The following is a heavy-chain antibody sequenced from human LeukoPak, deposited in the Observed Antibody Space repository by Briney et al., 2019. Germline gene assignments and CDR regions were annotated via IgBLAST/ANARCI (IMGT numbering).Heavy chain of an antibody. CDR3: ARVSSSWDDY. V-gene: IGHV1-2*02. CDR2: INPNSGGT. Sequence: ASVKVPCKASGYTFTGYYIHWMRQAPGQGLEWMGWINPNSGGTNDAQKFQGRVTMTRDTSISTAYMELSRLRSDDTAVYYCARVSSSWDDYWGQGTLVTVSS. CDR1: GYTFTGYY. D-gene: IGHD6-13*01. J-gene: IGHJ4*02.